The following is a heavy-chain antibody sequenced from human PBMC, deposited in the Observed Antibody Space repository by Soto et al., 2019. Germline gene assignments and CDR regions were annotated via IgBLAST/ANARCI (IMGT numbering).Heavy chain of an antibody. CDR3: ARGDPLLWFGEKVYYGMDV. V-gene: IGHV4-61*08. D-gene: IGHD3-10*01. Sequence: PSETLSLTCTVSGGSISSGGYYWSWIRQPPGKGLEWIGYNYYSGSTNYNPSLKSRVTISVDTSKNQFSLKLSSVTAADTAVYYCARGDPLLWFGEKVYYGMDVWGQGTTVTVS. CDR1: GGSISSGGYY. J-gene: IGHJ6*02. CDR2: NYYSGST.